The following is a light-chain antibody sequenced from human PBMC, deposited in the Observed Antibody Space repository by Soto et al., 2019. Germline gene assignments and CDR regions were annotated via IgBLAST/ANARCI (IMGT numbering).Light chain of an antibody. CDR3: LQHFNFSWT. J-gene: IGKJ1*01. Sequence: AIQMTQSPSSLSASVGDRVTITCRASRDIGNDLGWYQQKPGKAPKHLIFAASNLQSGVPLRFSGGGSGTDFTLTISSLQADDFATYYCLQHFNFSWTFGQGTKV. CDR1: RDIGND. V-gene: IGKV1-6*01. CDR2: AAS.